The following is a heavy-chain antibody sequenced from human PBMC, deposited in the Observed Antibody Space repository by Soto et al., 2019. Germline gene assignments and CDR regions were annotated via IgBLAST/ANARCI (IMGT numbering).Heavy chain of an antibody. CDR3: AIDSRAAAVNRYFDY. V-gene: IGHV3-21*01. D-gene: IGHD6-13*01. J-gene: IGHJ4*02. CDR1: GFTFSSYS. CDR2: ISSSSSYI. Sequence: EVQLVESGGGLVKPGGSLRLSCAASGFTFSSYSMNWVRQAPGKGLEWVSSISSSSSYIYYADSVKGRFTISRDNAKNSLYLQMNTLRAEDTAVYYCAIDSRAAAVNRYFDYWGQGTLVTVSS.